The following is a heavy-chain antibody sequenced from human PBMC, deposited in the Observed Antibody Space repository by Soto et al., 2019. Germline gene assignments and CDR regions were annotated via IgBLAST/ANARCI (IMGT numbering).Heavy chain of an antibody. CDR1: GYAFCNYP. V-gene: IGHV1-18*04. J-gene: IGHJ4*02. CDR3: AREMTTMTFFDY. CDR2: ISAYNGNT. Sequence: ASVKVSCKASGYAFCNYPITWVRQAPGQGLEWMGWISAYNGNTKYAQKLQDRVTMTIDTSTNTAYMELRSLRSDDTAVYYCAREMTTMTFFDYWGQGTVVTVSS. D-gene: IGHD4-4*01.